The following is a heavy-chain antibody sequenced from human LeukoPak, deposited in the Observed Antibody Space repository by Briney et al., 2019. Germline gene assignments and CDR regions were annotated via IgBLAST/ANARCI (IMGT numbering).Heavy chain of an antibody. Sequence: GGSLRLSCAASGFTFSYYSMTWVRQAPGKGLGWVSAISGGADHTYYADSVRGRFTISRDNSQNFLYLQMNYLRAEDTALYYCAKDAVDASGRTNAFDVWGQGAMVTVSS. CDR1: GFTFSYYS. CDR2: ISGGADHT. J-gene: IGHJ3*01. D-gene: IGHD3-10*01. CDR3: AKDAVDASGRTNAFDV. V-gene: IGHV3-23*01.